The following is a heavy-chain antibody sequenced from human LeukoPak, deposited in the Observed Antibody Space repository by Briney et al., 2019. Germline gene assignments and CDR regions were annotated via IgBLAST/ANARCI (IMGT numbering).Heavy chain of an antibody. CDR1: GFTFSSYA. D-gene: IGHD6-13*01. CDR3: ARRSAAGTYFDY. Sequence: GRSLRLSCAASGFTFSSYAMHWVRQAPGKGLEWVAVISYDGSNKYYADSVKGRFTISRDNSKNTLYLQMNSLRAEDTAVYYCARRSAAGTYFDYWGQGTLVTVSS. V-gene: IGHV3-30*01. CDR2: ISYDGSNK. J-gene: IGHJ4*02.